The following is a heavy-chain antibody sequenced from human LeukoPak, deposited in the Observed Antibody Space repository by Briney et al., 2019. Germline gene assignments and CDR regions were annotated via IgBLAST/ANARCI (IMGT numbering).Heavy chain of an antibody. J-gene: IGHJ4*02. V-gene: IGHV4-39*07. CDR1: GGSISSSSYY. CDR2: IYYSGST. D-gene: IGHD6-19*01. CDR3: ARDTGIAVGLFDY. Sequence: KSSETLSLTCTVSGGSISSSSYYWGWIRQPPGKGLEWIGSIYYSGSTYYNPSLKSRVTISVDTSKNQFSLKLSSVTAADTAVYYCARDTGIAVGLFDYWGQGTLVTVSS.